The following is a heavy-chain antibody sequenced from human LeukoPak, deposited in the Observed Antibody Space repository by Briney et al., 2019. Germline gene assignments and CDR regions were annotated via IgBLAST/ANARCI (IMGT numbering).Heavy chain of an antibody. Sequence: GGSLRLSCTASGFTFSSYSMNWVRQAPGKGLEWLSYISWGSNVIYYADSVKGRFTTSRDDAKNSLFLQMNSLADEDTAVYYCARDPGYSYALDYWGRGTLVTVSS. D-gene: IGHD5-18*01. CDR3: ARDPGYSYALDY. J-gene: IGHJ4*02. V-gene: IGHV3-48*02. CDR1: GFTFSSYS. CDR2: ISWGSNVI.